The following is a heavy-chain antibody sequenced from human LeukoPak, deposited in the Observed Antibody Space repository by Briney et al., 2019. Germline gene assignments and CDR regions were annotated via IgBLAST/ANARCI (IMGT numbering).Heavy chain of an antibody. Sequence: PGGSLRLSCAASGFTFSSYAMSWVRQAPGKGLEWVSVISGSGGSTYYADSVKGRFTISRDISRDTLYLQMSSLRAEDTAVYYCAKGRGWDNPRGLDVWGQGTTVTVSS. D-gene: IGHD1-14*01. CDR1: GFTFSSYA. V-gene: IGHV3-23*01. J-gene: IGHJ6*02. CDR2: ISGSGGST. CDR3: AKGRGWDNPRGLDV.